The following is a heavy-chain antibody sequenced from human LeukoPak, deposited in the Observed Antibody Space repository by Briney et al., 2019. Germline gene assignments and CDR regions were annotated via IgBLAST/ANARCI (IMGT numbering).Heavy chain of an antibody. CDR2: ISGSGGGT. CDR3: AKDLGRYRNNFFDY. CDR1: GFTFSSIA. J-gene: IGHJ4*02. Sequence: GGSLRLSCAASGFTFSSIAMSWVRQAPDKGLEWVSTISGSGGGTYYADSVKGRFTISRDDSKNTLYLQINSLRADDTAVYYCAKDLGRYRNNFFDYWGQGNLVAVSS. V-gene: IGHV3-23*01. D-gene: IGHD1-26*01.